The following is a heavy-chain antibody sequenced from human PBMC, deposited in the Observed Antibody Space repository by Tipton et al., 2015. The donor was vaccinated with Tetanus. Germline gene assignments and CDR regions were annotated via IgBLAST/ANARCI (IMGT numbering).Heavy chain of an antibody. V-gene: IGHV4-59*13. D-gene: IGHD3-22*01. J-gene: IGHJ4*02. CDR1: GGSISPYY. CDR2: IYYTGST. CDR3: ARSLGYFHYFDS. Sequence: TLSLTCTVSGGSISPYYWTWIRQPPGKGLEWIGYIYYTGSTKNNPSLKSRVSISVDTFKNQLSLTLTSATAADTAVYYCARSLGYFHYFDSWGQGALVTVSS.